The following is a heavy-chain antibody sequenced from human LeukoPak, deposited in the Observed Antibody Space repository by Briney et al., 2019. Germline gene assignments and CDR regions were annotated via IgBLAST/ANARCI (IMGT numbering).Heavy chain of an antibody. CDR2: ILYDGSNK. D-gene: IGHD3-3*01. CDR3: AKSYDFSYYMDV. Sequence: GGSLRLFCRASGFTFSSYGMHWVRQAPGKGLVWVASILYDGSNKYYADSLKGRFTISRDNSKNTLYLQMNSLRAEDTAVYYCAKSYDFSYYMDVWGKGTTVTVSS. V-gene: IGHV3-30*02. J-gene: IGHJ6*03. CDR1: GFTFSSYG.